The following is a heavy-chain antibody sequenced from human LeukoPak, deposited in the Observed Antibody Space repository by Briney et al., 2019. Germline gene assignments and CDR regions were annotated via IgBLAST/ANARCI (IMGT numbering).Heavy chain of an antibody. D-gene: IGHD3-10*01. V-gene: IGHV1-46*02. CDR2: ITPSGGST. CDR1: GYTFNSYY. J-gene: IGHJ6*03. Sequence: VASVKVSCKASGYTFNSYYMYWVRQAPGEGLERMGIITPSGGSTTYAQKFQGRVTMTSDTSTSTVHMEMNSLRSEDTAVYYCARASPRGLAAYYYYYIDVWGKGTTVTVSS. CDR3: ARASPRGLAAYYYYYIDV.